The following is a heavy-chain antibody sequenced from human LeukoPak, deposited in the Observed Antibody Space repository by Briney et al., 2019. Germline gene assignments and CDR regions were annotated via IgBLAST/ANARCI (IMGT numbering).Heavy chain of an antibody. Sequence: ASVKVSCKASGYTFTSYDINWVRQATGQGLEWMGWMNPNSGNTGYAQKFQGRVTMTRNTSISTAYMELSSLRSEDTAVYYCASLAAAGTDFDYWGQGTLVTVSS. CDR3: ASLAAAGTDFDY. CDR2: MNPNSGNT. V-gene: IGHV1-8*01. J-gene: IGHJ4*02. D-gene: IGHD6-13*01. CDR1: GYTFTSYD.